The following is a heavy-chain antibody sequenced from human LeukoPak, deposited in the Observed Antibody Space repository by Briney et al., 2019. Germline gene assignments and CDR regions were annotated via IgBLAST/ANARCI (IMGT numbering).Heavy chain of an antibody. CDR3: ARDYQVVSYYGSGRFDY. V-gene: IGHV3-66*01. Sequence: GESLRLSCAASGFTVSTNYMSWFLQAAGKWLEWVSVIYSGGSTYYADSVKGRFTISRDNSKNTLYLQMNSLRAEDTAVYYCARDYQVVSYYGSGRFDYWGQGTLVTVSS. D-gene: IGHD3-10*01. CDR2: IYSGGST. J-gene: IGHJ4*02. CDR1: GFTVSTNY.